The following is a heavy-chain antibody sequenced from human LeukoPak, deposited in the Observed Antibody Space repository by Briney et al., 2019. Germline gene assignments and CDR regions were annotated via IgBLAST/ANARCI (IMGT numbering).Heavy chain of an antibody. CDR2: ISAYNGST. V-gene: IGHV1-18*01. Sequence: GASVKVSCKASGGTFSSYAISRVRQAPGQGLEWMGWISAYNGSTNYAQKLQGRVTMTTDTSTSTAYMELRSLRSDDTAVYYCASSRSGGSYSPDYWGQGTLVTVSS. CDR3: ASSRSGGSYSPDY. CDR1: GGTFSSYA. J-gene: IGHJ4*02. D-gene: IGHD1-26*01.